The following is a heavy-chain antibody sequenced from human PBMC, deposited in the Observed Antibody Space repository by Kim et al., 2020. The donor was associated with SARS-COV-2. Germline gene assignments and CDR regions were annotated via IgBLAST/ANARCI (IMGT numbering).Heavy chain of an antibody. CDR3: TRFDYYGSGTSYDF. CDR2: IYHANTKT. V-gene: IGHV1-3*01. D-gene: IGHD3-10*01. Sequence: ASVKVSCKTSGYLFTSYPIHWVRQAPGQRPEWMGWIYHANTKTKYSQKFQGRVTITTDTSASTAYMELTRLRSEDTAVYYCTRFDYYGSGTSYDFWGQGTPVTVSS. J-gene: IGHJ4*02. CDR1: GYLFTSYP.